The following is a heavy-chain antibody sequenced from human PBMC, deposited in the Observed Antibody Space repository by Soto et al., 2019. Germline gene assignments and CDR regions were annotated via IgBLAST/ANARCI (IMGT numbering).Heavy chain of an antibody. D-gene: IGHD1-26*01. Sequence: SQTLSLTCAISGDSVSSKSAAWNWIRQSPSRGLEWLGRTYYRSKWSTDYAISVKSRITINPDTSNNHFSLQLKSVTPEDTAVYYCTRALSGSYDHWGQGTMVTVSS. J-gene: IGHJ5*02. CDR2: TYYRSKWST. CDR3: TRALSGSYDH. CDR1: GDSVSSKSAA. V-gene: IGHV6-1*01.